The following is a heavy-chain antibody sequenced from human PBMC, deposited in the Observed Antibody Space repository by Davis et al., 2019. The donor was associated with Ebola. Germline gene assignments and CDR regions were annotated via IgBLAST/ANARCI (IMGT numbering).Heavy chain of an antibody. D-gene: IGHD2-2*01. V-gene: IGHV4-34*01. CDR2: INHSGST. CDR3: ARGGRCSSTSCQYYYYYGMDV. CDR1: GGSISSYY. J-gene: IGHJ6*02. Sequence: MPGGSLRLSCTVSGGSISSYYWSWIRQPPGKGLEWIGEINHSGSTNYNPSLKSRVTISVDTSKNQFSLKLSSVTAADTAVYYCARGGRCSSTSCQYYYYYGMDVWGQGTTVTVSS.